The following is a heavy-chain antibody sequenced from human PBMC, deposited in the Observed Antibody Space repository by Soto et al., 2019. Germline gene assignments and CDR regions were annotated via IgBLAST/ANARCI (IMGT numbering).Heavy chain of an antibody. CDR2: IIPIFGIP. CDR3: AREDRDRETGLVPAAIDGMGV. V-gene: IGHV1-69*08. D-gene: IGHD2-2*01. CDR1: GDTFSRYS. J-gene: IGHJ6*02. Sequence: QVQLVQSGAEVKKPGSSVKVSCKASGDTFSRYSITWVRQAPGHGLEWIGRIIPIFGIPTDAQKFQGRVTFPADASTITAYMELSRLRSDDTAVYYCAREDRDRETGLVPAAIDGMGVWGQGTTVTVSS.